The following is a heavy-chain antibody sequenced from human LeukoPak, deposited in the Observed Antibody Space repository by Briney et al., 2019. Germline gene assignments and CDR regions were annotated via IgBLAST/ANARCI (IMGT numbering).Heavy chain of an antibody. Sequence: SETLSLTCTVSGGSISTSSYYWGWIRQPPGKGLECIGNIYYSGSTYYNPSLKSRVTISVDTSKNQFSLKLSSVTAADTAVYYCARGGSGWYGYFDLWGRGTLVTVSS. D-gene: IGHD6-19*01. CDR2: IYYSGST. CDR1: GGSISTSSYY. CDR3: ARGGSGWYGYFDL. V-gene: IGHV4-39*07. J-gene: IGHJ2*01.